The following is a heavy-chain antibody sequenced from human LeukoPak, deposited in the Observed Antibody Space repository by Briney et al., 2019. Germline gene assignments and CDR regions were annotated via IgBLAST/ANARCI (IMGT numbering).Heavy chain of an antibody. J-gene: IGHJ4*02. CDR3: AMVLRYFDWSGDY. Sequence: SVKVSCKASGGSFSSFVITWVRQAPGQGLEWMGRIIPVLGVSNFAQKFQGRVTMTRNTSISTAYMELSSLRSEDAAVYYCAMVLRYFDWSGDYWGQGTLVTVSS. CDR2: IIPVLGVS. D-gene: IGHD3-9*01. V-gene: IGHV1-69*04. CDR1: GGSFSSFV.